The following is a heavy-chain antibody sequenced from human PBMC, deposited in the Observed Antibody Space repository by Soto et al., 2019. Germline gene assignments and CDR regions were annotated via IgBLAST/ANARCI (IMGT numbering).Heavy chain of an antibody. CDR3: ASTSRATPGTGLDS. CDR1: GDSVSSNSAA. J-gene: IGHJ4*02. V-gene: IGHV6-1*01. CDR2: TYYRSKWYN. Sequence: SQTLSLTCAISGDSVSSNSAAWNWIRQSPSRGLEWLGRTYYRSKWYNHYAVSVKSRITVNPDTSKNQFSLQLNSVTPEDTAVYYCASTSRATPGTGLDSWGQGALVTVSS.